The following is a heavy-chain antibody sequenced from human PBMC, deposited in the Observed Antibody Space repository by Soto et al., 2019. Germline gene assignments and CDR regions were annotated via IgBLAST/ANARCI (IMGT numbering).Heavy chain of an antibody. CDR2: IIPNFGST. CDR1: GGSFGTYA. J-gene: IGHJ6*02. Sequence: QVQLVQSGAEVKKPGSSVKVSCKASGGSFGTYAVSWVRQAPGQGLEWMGAIIPNFGSTNYAQKFQGRITITADESTSTAYMELSRLKSEDTAVYYCAREDSSPFYYGVDVWGQGTTVTVSS. D-gene: IGHD2-2*01. CDR3: AREDSSPFYYGVDV. V-gene: IGHV1-69*01.